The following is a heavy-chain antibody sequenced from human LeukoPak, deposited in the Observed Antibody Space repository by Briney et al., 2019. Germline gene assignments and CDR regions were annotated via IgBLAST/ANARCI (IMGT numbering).Heavy chain of an antibody. CDR2: ISISGSYI. CDR3: ARVEGDFWSGYYH. V-gene: IGHV3-21*01. J-gene: IGHJ4*02. Sequence: TGGSLRLSCAASGFTFSRYSMSWVRQAPGKGLEWVSSISISGSYIYYADSVKGRFTMSRDKAKNSLYLQVNSLRAEDTAVYYCARVEGDFWSGYYHWGQGTLVTVSS. D-gene: IGHD3-3*01. CDR1: GFTFSRYS.